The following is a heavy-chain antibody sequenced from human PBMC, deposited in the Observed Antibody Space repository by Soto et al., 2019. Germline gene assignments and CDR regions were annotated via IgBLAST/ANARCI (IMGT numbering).Heavy chain of an antibody. CDR1: GYTFTGCY. CDR3: ARDAYSGYETLDY. V-gene: IGHV1-2*02. CDR2: INPNSGGT. J-gene: IGHJ4*02. Sequence: ASVKVSCKAPGYTFTGCYIHWVRQAPGQGLEWMGWINPNSGGTNYAQKFQGRVTMTRDTSISTAYMELSRLRSDDTAVYYCARDAYSGYETLDYWGQGTLVTVSS. D-gene: IGHD5-12*01.